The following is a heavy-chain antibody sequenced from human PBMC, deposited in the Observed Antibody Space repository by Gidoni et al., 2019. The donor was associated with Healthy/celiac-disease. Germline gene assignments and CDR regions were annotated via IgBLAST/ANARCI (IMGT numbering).Heavy chain of an antibody. CDR2: IYYSGST. V-gene: IGHV4-39*01. J-gene: IGHJ4*02. D-gene: IGHD3-22*01. CDR3: ARARRDYDSSGYYYADFDY. CDR1: GGSISSSSYY. Sequence: QLQLQESGPGLVKPSETLSLTCTVSGGSISSSSYYWGWIRQPPGKGLELIGSIYYSGSTYYNPSLKSRVTISVDTSKNQFSLKLSSVTAADTAVYYCARARRDYDSSGYYYADFDYWGQGTLVTVSS.